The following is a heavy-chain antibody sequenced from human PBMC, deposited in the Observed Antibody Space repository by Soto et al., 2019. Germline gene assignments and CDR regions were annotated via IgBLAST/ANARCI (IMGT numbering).Heavy chain of an antibody. V-gene: IGHV3-15*01. D-gene: IGHD1-1*01. Sequence: EVQLVESGGGLVKPGGSLRLSCTASGFIFSDAWMAWVRQAPGKGLEWVGRIKSGGPTDYAAPVKGRFTISREDSKNTVYLQMNSLKTEDTALYYCTWRGTNWFASWGQGALVTVSS. CDR1: GFIFSDAW. CDR2: IKSGGPT. J-gene: IGHJ5*01. CDR3: TWRGTNWFAS.